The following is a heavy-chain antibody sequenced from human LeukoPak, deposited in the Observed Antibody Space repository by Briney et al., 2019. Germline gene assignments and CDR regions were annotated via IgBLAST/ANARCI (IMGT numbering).Heavy chain of an antibody. CDR3: ARDSCGRTSCLDS. Sequence: GGSLRLSCAPSGFTFSHYGMHWVRQAPGKGLGWVTGICNHGNKEHYLDSVKGRFTISRDNFKNTLYLQMDRLRAEDTAVYYCARDSCGRTSCLDSWGQGALVTVSS. CDR2: ICNHGNKE. CDR1: GFTFSHYG. V-gene: IGHV3-33*01. J-gene: IGHJ4*02. D-gene: IGHD2-2*01.